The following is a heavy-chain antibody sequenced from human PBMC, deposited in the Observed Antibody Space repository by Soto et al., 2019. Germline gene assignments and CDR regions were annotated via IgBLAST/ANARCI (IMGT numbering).Heavy chain of an antibody. Sequence: TLSLTCTFSGGSISSGGYYWSWIRQHPGKGLEWIGYIYYSGSTYYNPSLKSRVTISVDTSKNQFSLKLSSVTAADTAVYYCARSAVIVVPLGYWGQGTLVTVSS. CDR3: ARSAVIVVPLGY. V-gene: IGHV4-31*03. CDR2: IYYSGST. J-gene: IGHJ4*02. D-gene: IGHD3-22*01. CDR1: GGSISSGGYY.